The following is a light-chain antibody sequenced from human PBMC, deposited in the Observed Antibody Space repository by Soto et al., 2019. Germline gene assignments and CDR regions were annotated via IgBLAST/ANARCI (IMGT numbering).Light chain of an antibody. CDR3: QQYHTYPWT. CDR1: QSLSNW. V-gene: IGKV1-5*03. Sequence: DIQMTQSPSTLSASVGDRVTITCRASQSLSNWLAWYQQKPGKAPKLLIYKASSSENGVPSRFSGSGSGTEFTLTISSLQPDDFATYYCQQYHTYPWTFGQGTKVEIK. CDR2: KAS. J-gene: IGKJ1*01.